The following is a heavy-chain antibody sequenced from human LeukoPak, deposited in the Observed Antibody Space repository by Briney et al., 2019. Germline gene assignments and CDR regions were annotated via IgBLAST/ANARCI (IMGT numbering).Heavy chain of an antibody. Sequence: GGSPRLSCAASGFTFSSYAMHWVRQAPGKGLERVAVISYDGSNKYYADSVKGRFTISRDNSKNTLYLQMNSLRAEDTAVCYCARSVVPAYHFDYWGQGTLVTVSS. J-gene: IGHJ4*02. V-gene: IGHV3-30*04. CDR2: ISYDGSNK. CDR1: GFTFSSYA. D-gene: IGHD2-2*01. CDR3: ARSVVPAYHFDY.